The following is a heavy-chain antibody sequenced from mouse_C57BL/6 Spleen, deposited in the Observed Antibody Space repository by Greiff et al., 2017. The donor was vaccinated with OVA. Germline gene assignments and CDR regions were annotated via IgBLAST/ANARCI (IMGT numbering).Heavy chain of an antibody. J-gene: IGHJ1*03. Sequence: QVQLQQPGAELVMPGASVKLSCKASGYTFTSYWMHWVKQRPGQGLEWIGEIDPSDSYTNYNQKFKGKSTLTVDKSSSPAYMQLSSLTSEDSAVYYCARSVDYGSSCVGGYFDVWGTGTTVTVSS. CDR1: GYTFTSYW. CDR3: ARSVDYGSSCVGGYFDV. CDR2: IDPSDSYT. V-gene: IGHV1-69*01. D-gene: IGHD1-1*01.